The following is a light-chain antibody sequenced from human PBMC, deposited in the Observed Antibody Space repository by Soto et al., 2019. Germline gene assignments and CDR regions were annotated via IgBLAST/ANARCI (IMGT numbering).Light chain of an antibody. CDR2: VAS. CDR1: QSVSSN. V-gene: IGKV3-15*01. CDR3: QQYNNWPWT. J-gene: IGKJ1*01. Sequence: EVVMTQSPVTLSLSPGERATLSCRASQSVSSNLAWYQQKPGQAPRLLIYVASTRATGIPARFSGSGSGTEFTLTISSLQSEDFAVYYCQQYNNWPWTFGQGTKVDVK.